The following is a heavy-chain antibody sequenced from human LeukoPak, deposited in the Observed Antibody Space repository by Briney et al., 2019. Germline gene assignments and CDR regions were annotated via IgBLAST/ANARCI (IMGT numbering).Heavy chain of an antibody. CDR3: ARDRKGYCSGGSCYIDAFDI. CDR1: GYTFTSYA. Sequence: GASVKVSCKASGYTFTSYAMHWVRQAPGQRLEWMGWINAGNGNTKYSQKFQGRVTITRDTSASTAYMELSSLRSEDTAVYYCARDRKGYCSGGSCYIDAFDIWGQGTMVTVSS. J-gene: IGHJ3*02. V-gene: IGHV1-3*01. CDR2: INAGNGNT. D-gene: IGHD2-15*01.